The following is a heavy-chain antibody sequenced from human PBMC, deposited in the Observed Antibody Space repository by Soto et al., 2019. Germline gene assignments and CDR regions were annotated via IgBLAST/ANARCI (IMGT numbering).Heavy chain of an antibody. CDR2: ISYDGSNT. CDR3: ARLHYDILTGPAFDY. D-gene: IGHD3-9*01. J-gene: IGHJ4*02. V-gene: IGHV3-30*03. Sequence: GGSLRLSCAASGFSFNSSGMPWVRQAPGKGLEWVAIISYDGSNTYYADSVKGRFTISRDNSKNTLYLQMNSLRAEDTAVYYCARLHYDILTGPAFDYWGQGTLVTVSS. CDR1: GFSFNSSG.